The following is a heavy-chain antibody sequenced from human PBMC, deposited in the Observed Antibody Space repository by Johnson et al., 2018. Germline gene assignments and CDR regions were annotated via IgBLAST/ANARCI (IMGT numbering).Heavy chain of an antibody. V-gene: IGHV3-30-3*01. CDR3: ARDQGAYEGGMNLFQH. CDR2: ITYEGSNK. D-gene: IGHD1-26*01. J-gene: IGHJ1*01. CDR1: GFTFSSYA. Sequence: QVQLVQSGGGVVQPGRSLRLSCAASGFTFSSYALHWVRQAPGKGLEWGAVITYEGSNKYYADSVKGRFTISRDKSKNTRYLQMNSRGAEDPAVYHCARDQGAYEGGMNLFQHWGHGTLVTVSS.